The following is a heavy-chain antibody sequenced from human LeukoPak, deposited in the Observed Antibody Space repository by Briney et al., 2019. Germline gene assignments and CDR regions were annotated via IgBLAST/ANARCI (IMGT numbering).Heavy chain of an antibody. CDR3: ARDNRQLGYCSSTSCYYFDY. CDR2: IYYSGST. D-gene: IGHD2-2*01. CDR1: GGSISSSSYY. Sequence: SETLSLTCTVSGGSISSSSYYWGWIRQPPGKGLEWIGSIYYSGSTYYNPSLKSRVTISVDTSKNQFSLKLSSVTAADTAVYYCARDNRQLGYCSSTSCYYFDYWGQGTLVTVSS. J-gene: IGHJ4*02. V-gene: IGHV4-39*07.